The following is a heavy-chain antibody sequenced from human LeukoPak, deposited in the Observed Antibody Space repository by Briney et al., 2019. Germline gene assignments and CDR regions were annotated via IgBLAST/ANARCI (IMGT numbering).Heavy chain of an antibody. J-gene: IGHJ4*02. Sequence: ASVKVSCKASGGTFSSYAISWVRLAPGQGLEWMGRIIPILGIANYAQKFQGRVTITADKSTSTAYMELSSLRSEDTAVYYCALLEAAAGTDYWGQGTLVTVSS. CDR2: IIPILGIA. D-gene: IGHD6-13*01. V-gene: IGHV1-69*04. CDR1: GGTFSSYA. CDR3: ALLEAAAGTDY.